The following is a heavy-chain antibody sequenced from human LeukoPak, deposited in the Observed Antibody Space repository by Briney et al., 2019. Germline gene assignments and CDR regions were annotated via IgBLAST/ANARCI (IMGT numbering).Heavy chain of an antibody. V-gene: IGHV4-39*07. J-gene: IGHJ5*02. D-gene: IGHD6-13*01. CDR1: GGSISSSSYY. Sequence: SETLSLTCTVSGGSISSSSYYWGWIRQPPGKGLEWIGRIYTSGSTNYNPSLKSRVTMSVDTSKNQFSLKLSSVTAADTAVYYCARDVGITVADSFDPWGQGTLVTVSS. CDR3: ARDVGITVADSFDP. CDR2: IYTSGST.